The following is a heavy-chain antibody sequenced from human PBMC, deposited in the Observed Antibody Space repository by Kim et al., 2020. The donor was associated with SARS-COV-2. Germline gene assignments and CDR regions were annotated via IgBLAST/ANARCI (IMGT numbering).Heavy chain of an antibody. J-gene: IGHJ6*02. CDR2: ISSSSSYI. D-gene: IGHD7-27*01. CDR1: GFTFSSYS. CDR3: ARDLAGAGVVYYYYGMDV. Sequence: GGSLRLSCAASGFTFSSYSMNWVRQAPGKGLEWVSSISSSSSYIYYADSVKGRFTISRDNAKNSLSLQMNSLRAEDTAVYLCARDLAGAGVVYYYYGMDVWGQGTTVTVSS. V-gene: IGHV3-21*01.